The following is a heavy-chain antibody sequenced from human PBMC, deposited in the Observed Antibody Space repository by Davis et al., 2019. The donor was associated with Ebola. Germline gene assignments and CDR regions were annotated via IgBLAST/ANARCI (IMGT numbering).Heavy chain of an antibody. CDR1: GGSISSYY. CDR3: AREDQYSTNYFDY. D-gene: IGHD6-6*01. J-gene: IGHJ4*02. CDR2: IYYSGST. V-gene: IGHV4-59*01. Sequence: SETLSLTCTVSGGSISSYYWSWIRQPPGKGLEWIAYIYYSGSTNYNPSLKSRVTISVDTSKNQFSLKLSSVTAADTAVYYCAREDQYSTNYFDYWGQGTLVTVSS.